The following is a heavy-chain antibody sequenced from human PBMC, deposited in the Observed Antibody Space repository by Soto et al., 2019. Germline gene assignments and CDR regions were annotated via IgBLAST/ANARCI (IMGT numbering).Heavy chain of an antibody. CDR1: GFSIGSNNV. CDR2: IYYSGTT. D-gene: IGHD2-2*01. Sequence: PSETLSPTCAVSGFSIGSNNVLGWIRQPPGKGLEWIGNIYYSGTTQFNPSLKSRVTMSIDGAGKQFSLRLSSVTAADTAVYYCARKERKPAAIWNWGQGTLVTVSS. CDR3: ARKERKPAAIWN. J-gene: IGHJ4*02. V-gene: IGHV4-28*01.